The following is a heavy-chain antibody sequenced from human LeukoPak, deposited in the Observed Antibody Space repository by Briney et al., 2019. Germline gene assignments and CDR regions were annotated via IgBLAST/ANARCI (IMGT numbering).Heavy chain of an antibody. CDR2: INHSGST. J-gene: IGHJ6*03. CDR1: GGSFSGYY. D-gene: IGHD1-7*01. CDR3: ARAGTNNYYYYYYMDV. V-gene: IGHV4-34*01. Sequence: SETLSLTCAVYGGSFSGYYWSWIRQPPGKGLEWIGEINHSGSTNYNPSLKSRVTISVDTSKNQFSLKLSSLTAADTAVYYCARAGTNNYYYYYYMDVWGKGTTVTVSS.